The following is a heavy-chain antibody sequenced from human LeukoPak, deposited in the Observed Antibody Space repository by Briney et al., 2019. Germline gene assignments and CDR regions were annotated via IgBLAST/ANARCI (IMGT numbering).Heavy chain of an antibody. CDR3: ARYSSSSFDP. CDR2: IYYSGST. CDR1: GGSISSYY. J-gene: IGHJ5*02. D-gene: IGHD6-13*01. Sequence: SETLSLTYTVSGGSISSYYWSWIRQPPGKGLEWIGYIYYSGSTNYNPSLKSRVTISVDTSKNQFSLKLSSVTAADTAVYYCARYSSSSFDPWGQGTLVTVSS. V-gene: IGHV4-59*01.